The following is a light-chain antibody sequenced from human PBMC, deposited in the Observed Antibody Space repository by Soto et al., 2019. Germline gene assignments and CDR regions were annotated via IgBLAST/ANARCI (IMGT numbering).Light chain of an antibody. Sequence: EIVLTQSPATLSLSPGEIATLSCRASQILTNYLNWYQQKPGQAPRLLIYEVSNRATGIPARFSGSGSGTDFTLTISSLEPEDFSVYYCQQRSNWPLTFGGGTKVEVK. CDR3: QQRSNWPLT. V-gene: IGKV3-11*01. CDR1: QILTNY. CDR2: EVS. J-gene: IGKJ4*01.